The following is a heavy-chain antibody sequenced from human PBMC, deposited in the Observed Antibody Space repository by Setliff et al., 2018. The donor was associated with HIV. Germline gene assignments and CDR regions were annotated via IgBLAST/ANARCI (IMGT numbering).Heavy chain of an antibody. CDR3: ARGRQFTFWSAYMHMDV. J-gene: IGHJ6*03. CDR1: GGSFSNYY. CDR2: IDHSGST. D-gene: IGHD3-3*01. Sequence: TLSLTCAVYGGSFSNYYWTWIRQTPGEGLEWIGEIDHSGSTKYNPSLKSRVAISVDTSKNQFSLKVNSVTAADTAIYYCARGRQFTFWSAYMHMDVWGKGTSVTV. V-gene: IGHV4-34*01.